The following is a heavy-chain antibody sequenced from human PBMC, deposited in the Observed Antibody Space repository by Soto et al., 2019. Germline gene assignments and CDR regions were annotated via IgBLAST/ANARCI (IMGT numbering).Heavy chain of an antibody. Sequence: QVQLVESGGGVVQPGRSLRLSCAASGFTLRNYGMHWVRQTPDKGLEWVAIIWYDGTNKYYADSVKGRFTISRDNSKNTLYLQMNSLRAEDTAVYYCARDSLASEYYFDYWGQGTLVTVSS. CDR3: ARDSLASEYYFDY. CDR2: IWYDGTNK. CDR1: GFTLRNYG. V-gene: IGHV3-33*01. D-gene: IGHD2-15*01. J-gene: IGHJ4*02.